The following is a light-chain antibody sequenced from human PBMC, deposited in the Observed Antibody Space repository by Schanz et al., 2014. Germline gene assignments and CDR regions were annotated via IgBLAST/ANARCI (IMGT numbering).Light chain of an antibody. J-gene: IGLJ1*01. Sequence: QSALTQPPSASGSPGQSVTISCTGTSSDVGGYNYVSWYQQHPGKAPRLLIYGVTKRPSGVPDRFSGSKSANTASLTVSGLQAEDEADYYCSSFAGDNNPYVFGTGTKLTVL. CDR1: SSDVGGYNY. CDR2: GVT. V-gene: IGLV2-8*01. CDR3: SSFAGDNNPYV.